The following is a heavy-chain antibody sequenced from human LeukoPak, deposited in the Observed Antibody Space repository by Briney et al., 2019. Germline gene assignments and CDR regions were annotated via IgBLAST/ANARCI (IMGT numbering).Heavy chain of an antibody. CDR3: ARVQWELLYPDY. D-gene: IGHD1-26*01. CDR1: GFTFSSYA. J-gene: IGHJ4*02. Sequence: GGSLRLSCAASGFTFSSYAMSWVRQAPGKGLEWVSAISGSGGSTYYADSVKGRFTISRDNSKNTLYLQMNSLRAEDTAVYYCARVQWELLYPDYWGQGTLVTVSS. V-gene: IGHV3-23*01. CDR2: ISGSGGST.